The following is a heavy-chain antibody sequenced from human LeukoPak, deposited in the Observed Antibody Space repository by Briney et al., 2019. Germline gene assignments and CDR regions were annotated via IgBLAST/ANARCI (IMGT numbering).Heavy chain of an antibody. CDR3: ARGVYDSTGYYQY. D-gene: IGHD3-22*01. V-gene: IGHV3-74*01. Sequence: GRPLRLSCAPSGFTFSSYAMHWVHQAPGKGLVWVSRINSDASSTSDADSVKGRFTTSRDNGKSSLYLQMNSLRAEDTAVYYCARGVYDSTGYYQYWGQGTLVTVSS. J-gene: IGHJ4*02. CDR2: INSDASST. CDR1: GFTFSSYA.